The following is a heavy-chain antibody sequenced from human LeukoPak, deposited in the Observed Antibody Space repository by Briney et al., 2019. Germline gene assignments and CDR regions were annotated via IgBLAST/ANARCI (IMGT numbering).Heavy chain of an antibody. Sequence: GGSLRLSCAASRITFTYWMSWVRQAPGKGLEWVANIKQDGSAKYYVDSVKSRFIISRDNAKKSLFLQMNSLRAEDTAVYYCASSFSDDFWSGHFWGQGTLVTVSS. J-gene: IGHJ4*02. CDR2: IKQDGSAK. CDR1: RITFTYW. CDR3: ASSFSDDFWSGHF. D-gene: IGHD3-3*01. V-gene: IGHV3-7*01.